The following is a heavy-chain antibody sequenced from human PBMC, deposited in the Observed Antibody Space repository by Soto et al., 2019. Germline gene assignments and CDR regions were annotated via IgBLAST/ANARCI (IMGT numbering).Heavy chain of an antibody. CDR2: INHSGST. CDR1: GGSFSGYY. V-gene: IGHV4-34*01. D-gene: IGHD4-17*01. J-gene: IGHJ4*02. Sequence: SETLSLTCAVYGGSFSGYYWSWIRQPPGKGLEWIGEINHSGSTNYNPSLKSRVTISVETSKNQFSLKLSSVTAADTSVYDCSAHKYGDFDYWGQGTLVTVSS. CDR3: SAHKYGDFDY.